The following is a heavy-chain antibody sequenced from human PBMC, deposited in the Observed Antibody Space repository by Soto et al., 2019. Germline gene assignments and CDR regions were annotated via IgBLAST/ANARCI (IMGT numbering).Heavy chain of an antibody. CDR3: ARGRGYSYGYYYYYGMDV. J-gene: IGHJ6*02. D-gene: IGHD5-18*01. CDR2: IYYSGST. V-gene: IGHV4-30-4*01. Sequence: SETLSLTCTVSGGSISSGDYYWSWIRQPPGKGLEWIGYIYYSGSTYYNPSLKSRVTISVDTSKNQFSLKLSSVTAADTAVYYCARGRGYSYGYYYYYGMDVWGQWTTVT. CDR1: GGSISSGDYY.